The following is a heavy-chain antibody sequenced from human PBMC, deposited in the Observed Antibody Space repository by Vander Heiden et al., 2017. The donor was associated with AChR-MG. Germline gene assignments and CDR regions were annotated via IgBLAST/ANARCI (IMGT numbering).Heavy chain of an antibody. D-gene: IGHD3-22*01. V-gene: IGHV3-30*02. Sequence: QVQLVESGGGVVQPGGSLRLSCAASGFTFSSYGMHWVRQAPGKGLEWVAFIRYDGSNKYYADSVKGRFTISRDNSKNTLYLQMNSLRAEDTAVYYCAKDDSYYYDSHVGYWGQGTLVTVSS. J-gene: IGHJ4*02. CDR1: GFTFSSYG. CDR2: IRYDGSNK. CDR3: AKDDSYYYDSHVGY.